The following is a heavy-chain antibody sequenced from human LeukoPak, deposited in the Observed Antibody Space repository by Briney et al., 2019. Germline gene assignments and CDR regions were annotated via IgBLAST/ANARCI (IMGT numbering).Heavy chain of an antibody. D-gene: IGHD2-2*02. CDR1: GFTFSNYG. V-gene: IGHV3-23*01. Sequence: GGSLRLSCAASGFTFSNYGMSWVLQAPGKGLEWVSTISGSGSATYNAGSVKGRFTTSRDNSNNTLYLQMNSLRAEDTAVYYCAKSEAPAAIRAGSDYWGQGTLVTVSS. CDR2: ISGSGSAT. CDR3: AKSEAPAAIRAGSDY. J-gene: IGHJ4*02.